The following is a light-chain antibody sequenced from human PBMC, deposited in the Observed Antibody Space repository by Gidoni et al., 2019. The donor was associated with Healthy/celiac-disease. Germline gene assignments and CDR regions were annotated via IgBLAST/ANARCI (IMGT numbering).Light chain of an antibody. CDR2: EVS. Sequence: QSALPQPASVSGSPGHSLTISCTGTSSDVGGYNYVSWYQQHPGKAPKLMIYEVSNRPSGVSNRFSGSKSGNTASLTISGLQAEDEADYYCSSYTSSSTPVVFGGGTKLTVL. CDR1: SSDVGGYNY. J-gene: IGLJ2*01. V-gene: IGLV2-14*01. CDR3: SSYTSSSTPVV.